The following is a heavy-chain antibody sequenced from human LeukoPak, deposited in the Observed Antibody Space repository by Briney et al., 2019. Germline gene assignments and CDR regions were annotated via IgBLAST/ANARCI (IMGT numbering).Heavy chain of an antibody. CDR1: GGSISSGGYY. J-gene: IGHJ4*02. CDR2: IYHSGST. CDR3: AVGHYYHSSGYLFDS. D-gene: IGHD3-22*01. Sequence: NPSQTLSLTCTVSGGSISSGGYYWRWIRQPPGKGLEWIGYIYHSGSTYYNPSLKSRVTISVDRSKNQFSLKLSSVPAADTAVYYCAVGHYYHSSGYLFDSWGQGTLVTVSS. V-gene: IGHV4-30-2*01.